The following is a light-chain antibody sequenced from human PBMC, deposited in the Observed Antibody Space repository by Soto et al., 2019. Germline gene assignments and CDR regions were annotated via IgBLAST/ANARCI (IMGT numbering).Light chain of an antibody. V-gene: IGKV1-33*01. CDR3: QQYDNPPPLT. CDR2: DAS. J-gene: IGKJ4*01. CDR1: QDISNY. Sequence: DIQMTQSPSSLSASVGDRVTITCQASQDISNYLNWYQQKPGKAPKLLIYDASNLETVVPSRFSGSGSWTDFTFTNSSLQPEDIATYYCQQYDNPPPLTFGGGTKVEIK.